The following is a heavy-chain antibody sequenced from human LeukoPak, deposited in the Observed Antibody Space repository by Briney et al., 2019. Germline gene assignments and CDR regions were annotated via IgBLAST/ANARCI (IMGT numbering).Heavy chain of an antibody. V-gene: IGHV4-30-4*08. Sequence: KTSETLSLTCTVSGGSISSGDYYWSWIRQPPGKGLEWIGYIYYSGSTYYNPSLKSRVNIAVDTSKNQFSLKLSSVTAADTAVYYCARGRFKEYYDFWSGYSFPSAGDTRPNDAFDIWGQGTMVTVSS. J-gene: IGHJ3*02. CDR2: IYYSGST. CDR3: ARGRFKEYYDFWSGYSFPSAGDTRPNDAFDI. CDR1: GGSISSGDYY. D-gene: IGHD3-3*01.